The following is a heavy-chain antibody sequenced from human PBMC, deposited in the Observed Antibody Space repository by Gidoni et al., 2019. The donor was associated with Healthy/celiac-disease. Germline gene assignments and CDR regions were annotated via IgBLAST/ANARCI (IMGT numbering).Heavy chain of an antibody. CDR2: ISWNSGSI. D-gene: IGHD1-7*01. CDR3: AKDLAGELPSYGMDV. V-gene: IGHV3-9*01. J-gene: IGHJ6*02. Sequence: EVQLVESGGGLVQPGRSLRLSCAASGFTFDDYAMHWVRQAPGKGLEWVSGISWNSGSIGYADSVKGRFTISRDNAKNSLYLQMNSLRAEDTALYYCAKDLAGELPSYGMDVWGQGTTVTVSS. CDR1: GFTFDDYA.